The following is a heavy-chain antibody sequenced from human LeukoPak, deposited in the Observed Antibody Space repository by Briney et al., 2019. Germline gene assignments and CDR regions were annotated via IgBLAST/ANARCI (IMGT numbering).Heavy chain of an antibody. CDR2: INQDGSEK. CDR1: GFTFSSYW. J-gene: IGHJ4*02. V-gene: IGHV3-7*03. CDR3: AGRYDSSGYPLH. D-gene: IGHD3-22*01. Sequence: GGSLRLSCAASGFTFSSYWMSWVRQAPGKGLEWVANINQDGSEKFYVDSVKGRFIISRDNSKNTLYLQMNSLRAEDTAVYYCAGRYDSSGYPLHWGQGTLVTVSS.